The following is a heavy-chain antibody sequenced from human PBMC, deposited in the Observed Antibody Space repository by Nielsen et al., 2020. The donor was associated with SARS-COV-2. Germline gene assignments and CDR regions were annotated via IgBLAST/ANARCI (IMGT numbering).Heavy chain of an antibody. CDR3: AKAGLLPDRQMRRRLDY. CDR1: GFTFSSYW. D-gene: IGHD2-21*02. CDR2: IKQDGSEK. J-gene: IGHJ4*02. V-gene: IGHV3-7*01. Sequence: GESLKISCAASGFTFSSYWMSWVRQAPGKGLEWVANIKQDGSEKYYVDSVKGRFTISRDNAKNTLYLQMNSLRAEDTAVYYCAKAGLLPDRQMRRRLDYWGQGTLVTVSS.